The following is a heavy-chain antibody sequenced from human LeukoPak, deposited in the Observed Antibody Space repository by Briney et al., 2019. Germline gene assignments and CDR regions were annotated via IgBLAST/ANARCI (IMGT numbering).Heavy chain of an antibody. V-gene: IGHV4-39*07. J-gene: IGHJ4*02. D-gene: IGHD3-22*01. CDR1: GGSISLSYYY. CDR2: VYYSGTT. Sequence: SETLSLTCSVSGGSISLSYYYWGWIRQPPGKALEWIGSVYYSGTTSYNPSLKSRVTISVDMSKNHFSLRLSSVTAADTAVYYCAREHYYDSPPDYFDYWGQGTLVTVSS. CDR3: AREHYYDSPPDYFDY.